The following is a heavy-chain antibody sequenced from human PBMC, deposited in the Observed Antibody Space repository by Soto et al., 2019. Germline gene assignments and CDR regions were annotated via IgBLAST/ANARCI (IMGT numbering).Heavy chain of an antibody. V-gene: IGHV4-61*01. J-gene: IGHJ4*02. CDR1: GGSVSSKTYY. CDR3: ARTTAVPNTLRSRYFFDY. D-gene: IGHD4-17*01. CDR2: VYYSGTT. Sequence: PSETLSLTCSVSGGSVSSKTYYWSWIRQPPGKRLEWMGYVYYSGTTNYNPSLKSRVTISVDLSKNQFSLRLSSVTTADTALYYCARTTAVPNTLRSRYFFDYWGQGALVTVSS.